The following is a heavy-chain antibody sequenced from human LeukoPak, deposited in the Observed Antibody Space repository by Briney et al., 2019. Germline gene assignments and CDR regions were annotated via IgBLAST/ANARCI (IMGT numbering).Heavy chain of an antibody. CDR2: INLNSGNT. CDR1: GYTFTSYD. Sequence: GASVKVSCKASGYTFTSYDINWVRQATGQGLEWVGWINLNSGNTGYAQNFQGRLTMTRDTSINTAYMELSTLRSEDTAVYYCARVTGSIDYWGQGTLVTVSS. V-gene: IGHV1-8*01. J-gene: IGHJ4*02. D-gene: IGHD1-26*01. CDR3: ARVTGSIDY.